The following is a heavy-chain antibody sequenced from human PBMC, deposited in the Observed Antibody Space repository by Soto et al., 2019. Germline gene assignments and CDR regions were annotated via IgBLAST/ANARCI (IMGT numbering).Heavy chain of an antibody. Sequence: SGGSLRLSCAASGFTFSSDAMSWVRQAPGKGLEWVAAISGSGGSTYYADSVKGRVTISRDNSENTMYLQMNSLRAEDTAVYYCAKGPYSSSRYNWFDPWGQGTPVTVSS. CDR2: ISGSGGST. CDR1: GFTFSSDA. V-gene: IGHV3-23*01. D-gene: IGHD6-13*01. CDR3: AKGPYSSSRYNWFDP. J-gene: IGHJ5*02.